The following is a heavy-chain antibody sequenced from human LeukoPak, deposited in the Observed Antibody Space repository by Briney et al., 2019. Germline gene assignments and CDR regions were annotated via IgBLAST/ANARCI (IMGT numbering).Heavy chain of an antibody. CDR2: TYYRAKWYS. D-gene: IGHD2-8*02. V-gene: IGHV6-1*01. CDR3: ARTTGHFDY. J-gene: IGHJ4*02. Sequence: SQTLSLTCAISGDSVSSKSAAWNWIRQSPSRGLEWLGRTYYRAKWYSEYAVSVKSRVTINPDTSKNQFSLQLNSVAPEDTAVYYCARTTGHFDYWGQGTLVTVSS. CDR1: GDSVSSKSAA.